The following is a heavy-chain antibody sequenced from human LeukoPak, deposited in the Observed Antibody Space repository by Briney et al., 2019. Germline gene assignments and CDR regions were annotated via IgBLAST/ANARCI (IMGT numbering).Heavy chain of an antibody. CDR3: AELGITMIGGV. CDR1: GFTFSSSA. V-gene: IGHV3-48*03. CDR2: ISSGGDTI. J-gene: IGHJ6*04. Sequence: GGSLRLSCAASGFTFSSSAMSWVRQAPGKGLEWVSYISSGGDTIYYADSVKGRFTISRDNAKNSLYLQMNSLRAEDTAVYYCAELGITMIGGVWGKGTTVTISS. D-gene: IGHD3-10*02.